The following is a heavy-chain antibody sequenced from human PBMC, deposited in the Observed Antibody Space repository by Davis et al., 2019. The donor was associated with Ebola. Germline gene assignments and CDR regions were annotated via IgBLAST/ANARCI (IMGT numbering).Heavy chain of an antibody. D-gene: IGHD6-19*01. V-gene: IGHV4-61*01. Sequence: SETLSLTCTVSGGSVSSGSYYWSWIRQPPGKGLEWIGYIYYSGSTNYNPSLKSRVTISVDTSKNQFSLKLSSVTAADTAVYYCARDPQGLNRYNSGWYYYGMDVWGQGTTVTVSS. CDR1: GGSVSSGSYY. CDR3: ARDPQGLNRYNSGWYYYGMDV. CDR2: IYYSGST. J-gene: IGHJ6*02.